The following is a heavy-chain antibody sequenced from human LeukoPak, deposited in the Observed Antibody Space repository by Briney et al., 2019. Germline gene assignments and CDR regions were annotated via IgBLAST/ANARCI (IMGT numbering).Heavy chain of an antibody. V-gene: IGHV4-59*01. J-gene: IGHJ4*02. Sequence: SETLSLTCTVSGGSIGSYYWSRIRQPPGKGLEWIGYIYYSGSTNYNPSLKSRVTISVDTSKNQFSLKLSSVTAADTAVYYCARDQTGSEGIIDYWGQGTLVTVSS. D-gene: IGHD3-10*01. CDR1: GGSIGSYY. CDR3: ARDQTGSEGIIDY. CDR2: IYYSGST.